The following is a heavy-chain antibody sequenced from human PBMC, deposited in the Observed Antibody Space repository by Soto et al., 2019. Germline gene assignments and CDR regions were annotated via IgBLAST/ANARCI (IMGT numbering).Heavy chain of an antibody. Sequence: ASVKVSCKASGYTFTSYGISWVRQAPGQGLEWMGWISAYNGNTNYAQKLQGRVTMTTDTSTSTAYMELRSLRSDDTAVYYCARAFEGYCTKGVCYTDLDYWGQGTLVTVSS. J-gene: IGHJ4*02. CDR3: ARAFEGYCTKGVCYTDLDY. V-gene: IGHV1-18*01. CDR1: GYTFTSYG. CDR2: ISAYNGNT. D-gene: IGHD2-8*01.